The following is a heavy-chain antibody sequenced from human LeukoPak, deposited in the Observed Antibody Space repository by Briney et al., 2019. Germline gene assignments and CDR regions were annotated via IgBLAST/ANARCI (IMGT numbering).Heavy chain of an antibody. Sequence: GGSLRLSCVASGFTFSDAWMSWVRQAPGKGLEWVGRIKSKIDGGTIDYTAPVKGRFTISRDDSRNTLYLQMNSLKTEDTAVYYCTTRRQDGWWGQGTLVTVSS. V-gene: IGHV3-15*01. CDR3: TTRRQDGW. CDR2: IKSKIDGGTI. CDR1: GFTFSDAW. D-gene: IGHD2-15*01. J-gene: IGHJ4*02.